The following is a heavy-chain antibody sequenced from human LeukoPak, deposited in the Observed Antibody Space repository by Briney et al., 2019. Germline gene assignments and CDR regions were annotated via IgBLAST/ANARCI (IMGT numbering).Heavy chain of an antibody. CDR3: AKAFRGYSYGNLDY. CDR1: GFTVSSNY. CDR2: ISGSGGST. Sequence: GGSLRLSCAASGFTVSSNYMSWVRQAPGKGLEWVSAISGSGGSTYYADSVKGRFTISRDNSKNTLYLQMNSLRAEDTAVYYCAKAFRGYSYGNLDYWGQGTLVTVSS. J-gene: IGHJ4*02. D-gene: IGHD5-18*01. V-gene: IGHV3-23*01.